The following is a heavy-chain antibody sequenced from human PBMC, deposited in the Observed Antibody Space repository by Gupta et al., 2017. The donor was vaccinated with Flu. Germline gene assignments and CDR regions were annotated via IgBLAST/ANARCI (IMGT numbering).Heavy chain of an antibody. Sequence: QVQVVQSGAEVRKPGASVKVSCKASGYNFIAYYIHWVRQAPGQGPEWMGWMNPRSGGTNSAEKFQGRVTMTTDTSISTTYMELSSLRPDDTAGYYCVKDRTNSRGDFYDYGLDVWGQGTAVTVS. CDR3: VKDRTNSRGDFYDYGLDV. D-gene: IGHD3-3*01. J-gene: IGHJ6*02. CDR2: MNPRSGGT. V-gene: IGHV1-2*02. CDR1: GYNFIAYY.